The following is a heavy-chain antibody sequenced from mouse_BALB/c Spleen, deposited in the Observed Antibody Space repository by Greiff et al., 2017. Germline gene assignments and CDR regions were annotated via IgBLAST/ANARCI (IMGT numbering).Heavy chain of an antibody. CDR1: GYTFTSYY. J-gene: IGHJ4*01. V-gene: IGHV1S56*01. CDR2: IYPGNVNT. Sequence: QVQLQQSGPELVKPGASVRISCKASGYTFTSYYIHWVKQRPGQGLEWIGWIYPGNVNTKYNEKFKGKATLTADKSSSTAYMQLSSLTSEDSAVYFCARGARAYMDYWGQGTSVTVSS. CDR3: ARGARAYMDY. D-gene: IGHD3-1*01.